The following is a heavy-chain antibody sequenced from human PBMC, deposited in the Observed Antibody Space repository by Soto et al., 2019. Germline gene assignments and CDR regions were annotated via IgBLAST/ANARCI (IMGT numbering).Heavy chain of an antibody. J-gene: IGHJ5*02. Sequence: SETLSLTCTVSGGSISSYYWSWIRQPPGKGLEWIGYIYYSGSTNYNPSLKSRVTISVDTSRNQFSLKLSSVTAADTAVYYCAPYSSSRGWFDPWGQGTLVTVSS. V-gene: IGHV4-59*08. CDR2: IYYSGST. D-gene: IGHD6-13*01. CDR3: APYSSSRGWFDP. CDR1: GGSISSYY.